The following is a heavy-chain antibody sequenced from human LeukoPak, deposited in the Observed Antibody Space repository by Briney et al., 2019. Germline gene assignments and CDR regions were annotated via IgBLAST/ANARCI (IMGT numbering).Heavy chain of an antibody. J-gene: IGHJ4*02. V-gene: IGHV4-39*01. CDR1: GGSISNSNYY. Sequence: SETLSLTCTVSGGSISNSNYYWGWIRQPPGKGLEWIGGVYYSGTTYYSPSLKSRVTISVDTSRNHFSLNLNSVTAADTAVYYCARHSSSAWYYYFDYWGQGSFVTVSS. D-gene: IGHD6-19*01. CDR2: VYYSGTT. CDR3: ARHSSSAWYYYFDY.